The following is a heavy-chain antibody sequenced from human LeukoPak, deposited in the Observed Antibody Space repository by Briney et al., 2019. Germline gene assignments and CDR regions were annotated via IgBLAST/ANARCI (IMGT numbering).Heavy chain of an antibody. V-gene: IGHV5-51*01. D-gene: IGHD6-19*01. J-gene: IGHJ5*02. Sequence: GDSLKISFKGSGYSFISYWIGWVRQMPGKGLEWMGIIYPGDSDTRYSPSFQGQVTISADKSIITAYLQWSSLKASDTAIYYCARGGLSGWYYWLDPWAQGTLVTVSS. CDR3: ARGGLSGWYYWLDP. CDR1: GYSFISYW. CDR2: IYPGDSDT.